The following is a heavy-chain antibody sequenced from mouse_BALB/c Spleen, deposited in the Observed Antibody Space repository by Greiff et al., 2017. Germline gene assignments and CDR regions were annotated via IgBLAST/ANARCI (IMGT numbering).Heavy chain of an antibody. CDR1: GFTFSDYY. Sequence: VESGGGLVKPGGSLKLSCAASGFTFSDYYMYWVRQTPEKRLEWVATISDGGSYTYYPDSVKGRFTISRDNAKNNLYLQMSSLKSEDTAMYYCARGYDYASFAYWGQGTLVTVSA. J-gene: IGHJ3*01. CDR3: ARGYDYASFAY. CDR2: ISDGGSYT. D-gene: IGHD2-4*01. V-gene: IGHV5-4*02.